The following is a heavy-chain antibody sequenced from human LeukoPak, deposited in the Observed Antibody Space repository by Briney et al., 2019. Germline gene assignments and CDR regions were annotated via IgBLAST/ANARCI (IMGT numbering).Heavy chain of an antibody. J-gene: IGHJ5*02. Sequence: GGSLRLSCAASGFTFSSYAMHWVRQAPGKGLEWVAVISYDGSNKYYADSVKGRFTISRDNSKNTLYLQMNSLRAEDTAVYYCARATDVAVDNWFDPWGQGTLVTVSS. D-gene: IGHD6-19*01. CDR1: GFTFSSYA. V-gene: IGHV3-30-3*01. CDR2: ISYDGSNK. CDR3: ARATDVAVDNWFDP.